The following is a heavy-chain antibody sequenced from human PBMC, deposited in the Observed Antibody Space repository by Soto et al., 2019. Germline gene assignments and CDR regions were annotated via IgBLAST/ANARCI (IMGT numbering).Heavy chain of an antibody. V-gene: IGHV1-69*06. J-gene: IGHJ4*02. CDR2: IIPIFGTA. CDR1: GGTFSSYA. D-gene: IGHD2-2*02. CDR3: ARGDYCSSTRCYILGY. Sequence: QVQLVQSGAEVKKPGSSVKVSCTASGGTFSSYAISWVRQAPGQGLEWMGGIIPIFGTANYAQKFQGRVTITADKSTSTAYMELSSLRSEDTAVYYCARGDYCSSTRCYILGYWGQGTLVTVSS.